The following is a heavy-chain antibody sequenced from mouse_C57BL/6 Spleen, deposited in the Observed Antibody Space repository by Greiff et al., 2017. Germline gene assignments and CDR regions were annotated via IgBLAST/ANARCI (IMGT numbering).Heavy chain of an antibody. J-gene: IGHJ3*01. CDR3: ARVNDDYDWGFAY. CDR2: INYDGSST. CDR1: GFTFSDYY. V-gene: IGHV5-16*01. D-gene: IGHD2-4*01. Sequence: EVKLVESEGGLVQPGSSMKLSCTASGFTFSDYYMAWVRQVPEKGLEWVANINYDGSSTYYLDSLKSRFIISRDNAKNILYLQMSSLKSEDTATYYCARVNDDYDWGFAYWGQGTLVTVSA.